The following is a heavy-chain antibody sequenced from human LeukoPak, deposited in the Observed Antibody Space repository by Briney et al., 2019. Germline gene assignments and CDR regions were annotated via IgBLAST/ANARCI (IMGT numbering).Heavy chain of an antibody. V-gene: IGHV4-30-2*01. J-gene: IGHJ4*02. CDR2: IYHSGST. CDR3: ARVGVAAPHFDY. CDR1: GGSISSGGYY. Sequence: SETLSLTCTVSGGSISSGGYYCSWIRQPPGKGLEWIGYIYHSGSTYYNPSLKSRVTISVDRSKNQFSLKLSSVTAADTAVYYCARVGVAAPHFDYWGQGTLVTVSS. D-gene: IGHD3-3*01.